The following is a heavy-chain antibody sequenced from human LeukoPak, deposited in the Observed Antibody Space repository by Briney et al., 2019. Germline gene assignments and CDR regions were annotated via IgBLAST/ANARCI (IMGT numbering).Heavy chain of an antibody. CDR3: AKDRPSMVKGLIDY. CDR1: GFTFSSYG. D-gene: IGHD2-8*01. CDR2: LSGSGGFT. J-gene: IGHJ4*02. Sequence: GGSLRLSCAASGFTFSSYGLHWVRQAPGKGLEWVSVLSGSGGFTFYVDSVKGRFTISRDNSKNTLCLEMNSLRVEDTALYFCAKDRPSMVKGLIDYLGQGTLVTVSS. V-gene: IGHV3-23*01.